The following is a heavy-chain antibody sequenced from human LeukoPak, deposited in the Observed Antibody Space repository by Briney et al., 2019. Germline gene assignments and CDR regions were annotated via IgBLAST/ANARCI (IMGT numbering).Heavy chain of an antibody. CDR3: AKQKRDDSESYYFDY. V-gene: IGHV3-23*01. J-gene: IGHJ4*02. D-gene: IGHD3-22*01. CDR2: ISGSGGST. CDR1: GFTVSSNY. Sequence: GGSLRLSCAASGFTVSSNYMSWVRQAPGKGLEWVSAISGSGGSTYYADSVKGRFTISRDNSKNTLYLQMNSLRAEDTAVYYCAKQKRDDSESYYFDYWGQGTLVTVSS.